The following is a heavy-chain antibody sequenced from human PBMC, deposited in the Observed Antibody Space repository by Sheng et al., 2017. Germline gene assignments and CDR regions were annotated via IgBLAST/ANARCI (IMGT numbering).Heavy chain of an antibody. V-gene: IGHV3-30*09. J-gene: IGHJ4*03. CDR2: ISYDGLNK. Sequence: QVQLVESGGGVVQPGRSLRLSCVASGFIFSNSAMHWVRQAPGKGLEWVAVISYDGLNKYYANSVKGRFAISRDNSKNTLYLQMNSLRAEDTALFYCARWPYQVAYLPSYYWGRG. CDR3: ARWPYQVAYLPSYY. CDR1: GFIFSNSA. D-gene: IGHD2-2*01.